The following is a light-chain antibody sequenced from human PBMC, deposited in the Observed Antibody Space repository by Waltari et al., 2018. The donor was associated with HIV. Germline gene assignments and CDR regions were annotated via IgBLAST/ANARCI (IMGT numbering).Light chain of an antibody. CDR2: LSTNGSH. V-gene: IGLV4-69*01. J-gene: IGLJ2*01. CDR1: SGHTNYA. CDR3: QTWGTGIVV. Sequence: QVVLTQSPSASASLGASVKLTCTLSSGHTNYAIAWHQQQPEKGPRYLMRLSTNGSHTKGDGIPDRFSVSSSGAERYLTISSLQSEDEADYYGQTWGTGIVVFGGGTKLTVL.